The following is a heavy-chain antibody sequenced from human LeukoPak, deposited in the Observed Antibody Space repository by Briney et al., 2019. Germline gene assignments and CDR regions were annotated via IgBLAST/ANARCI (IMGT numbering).Heavy chain of an antibody. CDR2: INHSGST. CDR1: GGSFSGYY. V-gene: IGHV4-34*01. D-gene: IGHD2-8*01. J-gene: IGHJ2*01. Sequence: SETLSLTCAVYGGSFSGYYWSGIRQPPGKGLEWIGEINHSGSTNYNPFLKSRVTISVDTSKNQFSLNLSSVTAADTAVYYCARGNGYWYFDLWGRGALVTVSS. CDR3: ARGNGYWYFDL.